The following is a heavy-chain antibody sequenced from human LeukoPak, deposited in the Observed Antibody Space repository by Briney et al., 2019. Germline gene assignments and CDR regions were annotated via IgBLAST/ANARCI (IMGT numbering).Heavy chain of an antibody. CDR3: ARQQRGAFDY. D-gene: IGHD6-13*01. CDR1: GDSVSSNTPA. J-gene: IGHJ4*02. Sequence: PSQTLSLTCAISGDSVSSNTPAWNWIRQSPSTGLEWLGRTYYRSKWYNDYAVSVRSRITINPDTAKNQFSLQLNSVTPEDTAVYYCARQQRGAFDYWGQGTLVTVSS. V-gene: IGHV6-1*01. CDR2: TYYRSKWYN.